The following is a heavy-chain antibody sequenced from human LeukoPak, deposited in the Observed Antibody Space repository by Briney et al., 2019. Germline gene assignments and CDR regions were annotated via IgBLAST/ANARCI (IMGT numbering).Heavy chain of an antibody. J-gene: IGHJ4*02. CDR1: GGSISSGGYY. Sequence: SETLSLTCTVSGGSISSGGYYWSWIRQPPGKGLEWIGYIYYSGSTNYNPSLKSRVTISVDTSKNQFSLKLSSVTAADTAVYYCARHGVDTAMVSYFDYWGQGTLVTVSS. CDR3: ARHGVDTAMVSYFDY. D-gene: IGHD5-18*01. V-gene: IGHV4-61*08. CDR2: IYYSGST.